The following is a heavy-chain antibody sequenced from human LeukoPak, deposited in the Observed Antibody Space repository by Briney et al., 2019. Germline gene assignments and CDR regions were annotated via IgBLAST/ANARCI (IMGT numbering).Heavy chain of an antibody. CDR1: GGSISSYY. V-gene: IGHV4-59*12. CDR2: IYYSGST. J-gene: IGHJ4*02. CDR3: ARDRGSSGWFDY. Sequence: PSETLSLTCTVSGGSISSYYWSWIRQPPGKGLEWIGYIYYSGSTNYNPSLKSRVTISVDTSKNQFSLKLISVTATDTAVYYCARDRGSSGWFDYWGQGTLVTVSS. D-gene: IGHD6-19*01.